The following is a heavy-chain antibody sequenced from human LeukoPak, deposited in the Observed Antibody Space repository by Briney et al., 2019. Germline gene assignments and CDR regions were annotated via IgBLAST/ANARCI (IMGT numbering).Heavy chain of an antibody. Sequence: ASVKVSCKASGYTFTGYYMHWVRQAPGQGLEWMGWINPNSGGTNYAQKFQGRVTMTRDTSTSTVYMELSSLRSEDTAVYYCARGYSYGFGMDVWGQGTTVTVSS. V-gene: IGHV1-2*02. D-gene: IGHD5-18*01. J-gene: IGHJ6*02. CDR2: INPNSGGT. CDR1: GYTFTGYY. CDR3: ARGYSYGFGMDV.